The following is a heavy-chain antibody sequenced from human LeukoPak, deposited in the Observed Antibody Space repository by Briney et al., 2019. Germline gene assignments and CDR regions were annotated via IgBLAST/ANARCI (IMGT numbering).Heavy chain of an antibody. V-gene: IGHV3-23*01. CDR1: EFTFSSYA. Sequence: GGSLRLSCAASEFTFSSYAMSWVRQAPGKGLEWVSGISANGGSTYYADSVKGRFTISRDNSKNTLYLQMNSLRAEDTAVYYCARDWRGVVVAATRSAQPLSAGAFDIWGQGTMVTVSS. J-gene: IGHJ3*02. CDR3: ARDWRGVVVAATRSAQPLSAGAFDI. CDR2: ISANGGST. D-gene: IGHD2-15*01.